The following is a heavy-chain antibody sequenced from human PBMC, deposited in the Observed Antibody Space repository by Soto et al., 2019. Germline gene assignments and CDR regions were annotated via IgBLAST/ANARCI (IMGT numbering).Heavy chain of an antibody. CDR3: ARTDDRSGHYYDAFDI. D-gene: IGHD3-22*01. CDR1: GFTFNSYS. CDR2: ISSSSSAI. J-gene: IGHJ3*02. V-gene: IGHV3-48*02. Sequence: GGSLRLSCAASGFTFNSYSMNWVRQTPGKGLEWVSYISSSSSAIYYTDSVKGRFTISRDNAKNSLYLQMNSLRDEDTAVYYCARTDDRSGHYYDAFDIWGQGTMVTVSS.